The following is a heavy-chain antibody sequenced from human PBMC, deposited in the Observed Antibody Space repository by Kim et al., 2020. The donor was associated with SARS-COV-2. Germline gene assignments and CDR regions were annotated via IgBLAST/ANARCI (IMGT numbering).Heavy chain of an antibody. Sequence: SETLSLTCNVSGGSISSTTFYWGWIRQPPGKGLEWIGSISYSGSTYYNPSLKSRVTLFLDTSKSQFSLRLSSVTAADTAVYYCAAEDCSSTSCYPPLNWFDPWGQGTLVTVSS. CDR1: GGSISSTTFY. CDR3: AAEDCSSTSCYPPLNWFDP. CDR2: ISYSGST. D-gene: IGHD2-2*01. V-gene: IGHV4-39*01. J-gene: IGHJ5*02.